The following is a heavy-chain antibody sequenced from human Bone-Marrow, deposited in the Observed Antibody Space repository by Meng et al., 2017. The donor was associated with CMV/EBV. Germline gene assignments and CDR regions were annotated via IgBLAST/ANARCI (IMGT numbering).Heavy chain of an antibody. Sequence: ASVKVSCKASGYTFTGYYMHWVRQAPGQGLEWMGWINPNSGGTNYAQKFQGRVTMTRDTSISTAYMELSRLRSDYTAVYYCARDSGYSVCMDVWGQGTTVTVSS. CDR3: ARDSGYSVCMDV. D-gene: IGHD6-13*01. CDR1: GYTFTGYY. CDR2: INPNSGGT. J-gene: IGHJ6*02. V-gene: IGHV1-2*02.